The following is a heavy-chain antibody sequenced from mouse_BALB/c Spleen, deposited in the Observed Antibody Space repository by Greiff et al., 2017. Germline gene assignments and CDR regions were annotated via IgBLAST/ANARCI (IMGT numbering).Heavy chain of an antibody. Sequence: VKLVESGPGLVAPSQSLSITCTVSGFSLTSYGVHWVRQPPGKGLEWLGVIWAGGSTNYNSALMSRLSISKDNSKSQVFLKMNSLQTDDTAMYYCARELANYFDYWGQGTTLTVSS. CDR2: IWAGGST. V-gene: IGHV2-9*02. J-gene: IGHJ2*01. D-gene: IGHD4-1*01. CDR1: GFSLTSYG. CDR3: ARELANYFDY.